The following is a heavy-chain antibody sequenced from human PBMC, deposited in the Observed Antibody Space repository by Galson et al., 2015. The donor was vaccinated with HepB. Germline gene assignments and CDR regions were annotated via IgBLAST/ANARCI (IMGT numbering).Heavy chain of an antibody. CDR1: GFNFNNHW. CDR3: AKDLTWGASDY. Sequence: SLRLSCAASGFNFNNHWMHWVRQVPGRGLVWVSFINTDGSRTHYADSVRGRFTISRDNAKNTLYLQMNSLRVEDTAVYYCAKDLTWGASDYWGRGALVTVSS. D-gene: IGHD1-26*01. CDR2: INTDGSRT. J-gene: IGHJ4*02. V-gene: IGHV3-74*01.